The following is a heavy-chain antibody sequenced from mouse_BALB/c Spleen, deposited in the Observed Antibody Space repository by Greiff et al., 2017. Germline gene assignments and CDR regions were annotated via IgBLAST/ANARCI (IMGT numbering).Heavy chain of an antibody. CDR3: ARRLNWDGYFDY. D-gene: IGHD4-1*02. CDR1: GFNIKDTY. V-gene: IGHV14-3*02. CDR2: IDPANGNT. J-gene: IGHJ2*01. Sequence: EVMLVESGAELVKPGASVKLSCTASGFNIKDTYMHWVKQRPEQGLEWIGRIDPANGNTKYDPKFQGKATITADTSSNTAYLQLSSLTSEDTAVYYCARRLNWDGYFDYWGQGTTLTVSS.